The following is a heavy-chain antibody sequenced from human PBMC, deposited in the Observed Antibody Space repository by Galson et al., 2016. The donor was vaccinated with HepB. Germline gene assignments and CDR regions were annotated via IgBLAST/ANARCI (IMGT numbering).Heavy chain of an antibody. J-gene: IGHJ4*02. CDR3: ARHGEAVAGIAFDY. CDR2: ISVYRTI. CDR1: GFTFSTYS. V-gene: IGHV3-48*04. D-gene: IGHD6-19*01. Sequence: SLRLSCAASGFTFSTYSMNWVRQAPGKGLEWVSYISVYRTIYYADSVKGRFTISRDNARNSLYLQMNPLRTDDTAVYYCARHGEAVAGIAFDYWGQGTLVTVSS.